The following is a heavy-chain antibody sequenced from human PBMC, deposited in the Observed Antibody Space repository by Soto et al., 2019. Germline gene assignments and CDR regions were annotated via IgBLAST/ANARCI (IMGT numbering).Heavy chain of an antibody. D-gene: IGHD1-26*01. CDR2: LGWHGVTL. Sequence: EVQLVESGGGLVQPGRSLRLSCVASGFTFDDYAMHWVRQVPGKGLGWVSGLGWHGVTLAYVDSVKGRFTISRDNDKNSVYLQMNRLRAEDTALYYCAKGDRKVGVNDGLDVWGQGTPVTVSS. CDR3: AKGDRKVGVNDGLDV. J-gene: IGHJ6*02. CDR1: GFTFDDYA. V-gene: IGHV3-9*01.